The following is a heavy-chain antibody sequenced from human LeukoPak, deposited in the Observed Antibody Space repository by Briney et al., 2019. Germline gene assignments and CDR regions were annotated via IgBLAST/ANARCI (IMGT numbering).Heavy chain of an antibody. Sequence: PSETLSLTCTVSGGSISSYYWNWIRQPPGKGLEWLGYIDYSESTNYNPSLKSRVTISVDTSKNQFSLKLNSVTAADTAVYYCARGRRSSGRHDASDIWGQGTLVTVSS. V-gene: IGHV4-59*01. D-gene: IGHD6-25*01. CDR2: IDYSEST. CDR1: GGSISSYY. CDR3: ARGRRSSGRHDASDI. J-gene: IGHJ3*02.